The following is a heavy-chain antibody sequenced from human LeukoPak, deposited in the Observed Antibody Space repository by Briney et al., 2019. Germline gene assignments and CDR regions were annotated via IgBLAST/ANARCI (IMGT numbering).Heavy chain of an antibody. V-gene: IGHV1-69*04. CDR3: ARGSGSTSPEYYYYYYYGMDV. D-gene: IGHD2-2*01. J-gene: IGHJ6*02. Sequence: ASVKVSCKASGGTFSSYAISWVRQAPGQGLEWMGRITPILGIANYAQKFQGRVTITADKSTSTAYMELSSLRSEDTAVYYCARGSGSTSPEYYYYYYYGMDVWGQGTTVTVSS. CDR1: GGTFSSYA. CDR2: ITPILGIA.